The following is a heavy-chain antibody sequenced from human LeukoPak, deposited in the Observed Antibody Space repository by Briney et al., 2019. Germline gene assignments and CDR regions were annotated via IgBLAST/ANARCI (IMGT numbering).Heavy chain of an antibody. CDR2: INHDGGEK. Sequence: QPGGSLRLSCAASGFTFIEYSLTWVRQAPGKGLEWVANINHDGGEKNYVDSVKGRFTISRDNAENSVYLQVNSLRAEDTAIYYCARGSGWVDYWGQGTLVTVSS. D-gene: IGHD6-19*01. J-gene: IGHJ4*02. V-gene: IGHV3-7*03. CDR1: GFTFIEYS. CDR3: ARGSGWVDY.